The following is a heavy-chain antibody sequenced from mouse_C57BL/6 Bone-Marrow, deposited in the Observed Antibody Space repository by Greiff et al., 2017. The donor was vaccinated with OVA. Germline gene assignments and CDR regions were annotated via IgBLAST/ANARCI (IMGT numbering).Heavy chain of an antibody. J-gene: IGHJ1*03. CDR2: INPNNGGT. Sequence: EVQLQQSGPELVKPGASVEISCKASGYTFTDYYMNWVKQSHGKSLEWIGDINPNNGGTSYNQKFKGKATLTVDKSSSTAYMELRSLTSEDSAVYFCARGGQRYFDVWGTGTTVTVSS. CDR3: ARGGQRYFDV. V-gene: IGHV1-26*01. CDR1: GYTFTDYY.